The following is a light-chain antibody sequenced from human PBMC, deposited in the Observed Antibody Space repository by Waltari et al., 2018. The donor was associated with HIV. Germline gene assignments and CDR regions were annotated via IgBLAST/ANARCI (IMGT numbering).Light chain of an antibody. Sequence: EVLMTQSPASLCVSPGDGASLSCRASQGATTKVAWYQQKPGQAPRLLIYDASNRATGIPPRFSASGSGTDFTLNISSLQSEDFAVYYCQQYNNRPPWTFGQGTKVEIK. CDR2: DAS. CDR3: QQYNNRPPWT. J-gene: IGKJ1*01. CDR1: QGATTK. V-gene: IGKV3D-15*01.